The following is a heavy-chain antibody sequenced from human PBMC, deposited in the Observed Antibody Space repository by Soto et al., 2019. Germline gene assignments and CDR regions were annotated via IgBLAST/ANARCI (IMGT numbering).Heavy chain of an antibody. J-gene: IGHJ5*02. CDR1: GYTFTGYY. CDR2: INPNSGGT. D-gene: IGHD2-2*01. V-gene: IGHV1-2*04. CDR3: ARGTHPDGEIIVVVPAARYWFDP. Sequence: ASVKVSCKASGYTFTGYYMHWVRQAPGQGLEWMGWINPNSGGTNYAQKFQGWVTMTRYTSIGTAYMELSRLRSDDKAVYYCARGTHPDGEIIVVVPAARYWFDPWGQGTLVTVSS.